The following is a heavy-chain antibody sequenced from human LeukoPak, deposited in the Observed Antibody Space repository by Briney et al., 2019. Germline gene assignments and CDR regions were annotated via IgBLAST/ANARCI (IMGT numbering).Heavy chain of an antibody. D-gene: IGHD3-9*01. CDR3: ASLYYDILTGYDYYGMDV. J-gene: IGHJ6*04. CDR1: GFTFSSYW. V-gene: IGHV3-7*03. CDR2: IKQDGSEK. Sequence: GGSLRLSCAASGFTFSSYWMSWVRQAPGKGLEWVANIKQDGSEKYYVDSVKGRFTISRDNAKNSLYLQMNSLRVEDTAVYYCASLYYDILTGYDYYGMDVWGKGTTVTVSS.